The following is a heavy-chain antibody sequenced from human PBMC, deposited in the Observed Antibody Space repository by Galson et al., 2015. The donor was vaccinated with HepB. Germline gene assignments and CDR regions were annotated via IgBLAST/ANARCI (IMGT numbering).Heavy chain of an antibody. Sequence: PALVKPTQTLTLTCTFSGFSLSTRGVGVAWIRQPPGKALEWLTVIYWDDDKRYSPSLKSRLTITKDTSKNQVVLTMTNLDPVDTATYYCAHSQFFSPYFDCWGQGTLVPVSS. CDR3: AHSQFFSPYFDC. CDR2: IYWDDDK. D-gene: IGHD5-24*01. CDR1: GFSLSTRGVG. J-gene: IGHJ4*02. V-gene: IGHV2-5*02.